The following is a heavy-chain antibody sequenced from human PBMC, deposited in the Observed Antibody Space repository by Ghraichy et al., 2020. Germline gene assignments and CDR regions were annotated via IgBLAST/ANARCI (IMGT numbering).Heavy chain of an antibody. V-gene: IGHV3-30-3*01. CDR3: ARDLYARSTPTVTTGGSDY. CDR1: GFTFSSHS. J-gene: IGHJ4*02. CDR2: ISHDGTKK. D-gene: IGHD4-17*01. Sequence: GGSLRLSCAASGFTFSSHSFHWVRQAPGKGLECVALISHDGTKKYYADSVKGRFTISRDNSKNTLDLQMDRLRVEDTAVYYCARDLYARSTPTVTTGGSDYWGQGTLVTVSS.